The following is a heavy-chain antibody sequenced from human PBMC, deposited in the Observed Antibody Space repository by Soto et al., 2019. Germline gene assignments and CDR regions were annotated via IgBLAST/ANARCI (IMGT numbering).Heavy chain of an antibody. D-gene: IGHD3-16*01. CDR1: GFTFSSYA. Sequence: EVQLLESGGGLVQPGGSLRLSCAASGFTFSSYAMSWVRQAPGKGLAWVSAISGSGDSTFYADSVKGRFTISRDNSKNTLYLHMNSLRAEDTAVYYCAKRAWGTYYFDYWGQGTLVTVSS. CDR3: AKRAWGTYYFDY. J-gene: IGHJ4*02. V-gene: IGHV3-23*01. CDR2: ISGSGDST.